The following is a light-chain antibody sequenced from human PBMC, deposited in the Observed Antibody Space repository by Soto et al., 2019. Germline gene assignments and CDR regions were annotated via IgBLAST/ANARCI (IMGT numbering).Light chain of an antibody. CDR1: SSDVGGYNY. J-gene: IGLJ3*02. V-gene: IGLV2-14*01. CDR2: EVS. CDR3: YSYTSSTSWV. Sequence: QSALTQPASVSGSPGQSITISCTGTSSDVGGYNYVSWYQQHPGKAPKLMIYEVSNRPSGVSNRFSGSKSDNTASLTISGLQAEDEADYYCYSYTSSTSWVFGGGTKLTVL.